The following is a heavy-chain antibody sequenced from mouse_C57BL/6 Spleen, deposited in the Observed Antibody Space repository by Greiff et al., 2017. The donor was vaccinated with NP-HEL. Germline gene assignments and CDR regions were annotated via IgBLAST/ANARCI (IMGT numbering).Heavy chain of an antibody. Sequence: VQLQQSGTVLARPGASVKMSCKTSGYTFTSYWMHWVKQRPGQGLEWIGAIYPGNSDTSYNQKFKGKAKLTAVTSASTAYMELSSLTNEDSAVYYCTRGSPYDYDVAWFAYWGQGTLVTVSA. J-gene: IGHJ3*01. CDR3: TRGSPYDYDVAWFAY. V-gene: IGHV1-5*01. CDR1: GYTFTSYW. CDR2: IYPGNSDT. D-gene: IGHD2-4*01.